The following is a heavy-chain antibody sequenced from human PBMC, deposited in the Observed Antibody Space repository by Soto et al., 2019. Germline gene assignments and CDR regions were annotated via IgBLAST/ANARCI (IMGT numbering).Heavy chain of an antibody. CDR2: ISYDVSNK. D-gene: IGHD1-7*01. J-gene: IGHJ4*02. V-gene: IGHV3-30*18. CDR1: GFTFSSYG. Sequence: GGALRLSWAASGFTFSSYGMHWVRQAPGKGLEWVAVISYDVSNKYYADSVKGRFTISRDNSKNTLYLQMNSLRAEDTAVYYCAKEGTYNWNYSPPPVSSDCRGPGTLVTVCS. CDR3: AKEGTYNWNYSPPPVSSDC.